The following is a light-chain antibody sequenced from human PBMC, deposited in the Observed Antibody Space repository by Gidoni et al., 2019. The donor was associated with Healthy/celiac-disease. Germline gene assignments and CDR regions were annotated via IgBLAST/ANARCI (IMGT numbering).Light chain of an antibody. CDR1: QGIGSA. V-gene: IGKV1-13*02. Sequence: AIQLTKSPSSLPASVGDRVTITCRASQGIGSALAWYQQKPGKAPKLLIYDASSLESGVPSRFSGSGSGTDFTLTISSLQPEDFATYYCQQFNSYPMLTFGGGTKVEIK. J-gene: IGKJ4*01. CDR2: DAS. CDR3: QQFNSYPMLT.